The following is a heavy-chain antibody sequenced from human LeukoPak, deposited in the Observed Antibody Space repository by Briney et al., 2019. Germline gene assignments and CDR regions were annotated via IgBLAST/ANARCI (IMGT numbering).Heavy chain of an antibody. V-gene: IGHV3-21*01. J-gene: IGHJ4*02. Sequence: GGSLRLSCAASGFTFSSYSMNWVRQAPGKGLEWVSSISSSSSYIYYADSVKGRFTISRDNAKNSLYLQMNSLRAEDTAVYYCARGPWDIVLMVYASLDYWGQGTWSPSPQ. CDR2: ISSSSSYI. D-gene: IGHD2-8*01. CDR1: GFTFSSYS. CDR3: ARGPWDIVLMVYASLDY.